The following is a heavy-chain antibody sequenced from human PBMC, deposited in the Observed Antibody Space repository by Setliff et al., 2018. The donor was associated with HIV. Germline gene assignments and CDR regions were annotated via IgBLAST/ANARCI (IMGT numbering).Heavy chain of an antibody. V-gene: IGHV4-34*01. CDR3: ARGPPGSSIGWYVGY. J-gene: IGHJ4*02. CDR2: INHSGST. D-gene: IGHD6-19*01. Sequence: SETLSLTCAVYVESFSGFYWSWIRQPPGKGLEWIGEINHSGSTNYNPSLKSRVTISVDTSKNQFSLKLSFVTAADTAVYYCARGPPGSSIGWYVGYWGQGTLVTVSS. CDR1: VESFSGFY.